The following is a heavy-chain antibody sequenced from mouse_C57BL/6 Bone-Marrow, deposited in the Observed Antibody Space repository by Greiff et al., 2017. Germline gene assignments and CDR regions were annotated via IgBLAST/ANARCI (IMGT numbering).Heavy chain of an antibody. Sequence: EVQVVESGAELVRPGASVKLSCTASGFNIQDDYMPWVKQRPEQGLEWIGWIDPENGDTEYASKFQGKATITADTSSNTAYLQLSSLTSEDTAVYYCTTLIYYPFDYWGQGTTLTVSS. J-gene: IGHJ2*01. CDR2: IDPENGDT. D-gene: IGHD2-1*01. CDR3: TTLIYYPFDY. CDR1: GFNIQDDY. V-gene: IGHV14-4*01.